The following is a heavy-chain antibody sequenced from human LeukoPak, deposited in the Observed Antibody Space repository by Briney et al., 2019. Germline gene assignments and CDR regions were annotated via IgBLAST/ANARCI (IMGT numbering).Heavy chain of an antibody. J-gene: IGHJ6*02. CDR2: IYYTGTT. V-gene: IGHV4-61*01. CDR3: AREDPQTKVPEGMDV. D-gene: IGHD4/OR15-4a*01. CDR1: GGSISSSSYY. Sequence: SETLSLTFTVSGGSISSSSYYWGWIRQPPGKGPEWIGYIYYTGTTNYNPSLKSRVTISVDTSKNQFSLKLNSVTAADTAVYYCAREDPQTKVPEGMDVWGQGTTVTVSS.